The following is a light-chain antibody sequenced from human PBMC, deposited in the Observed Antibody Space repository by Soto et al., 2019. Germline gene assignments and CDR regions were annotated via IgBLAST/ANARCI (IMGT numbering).Light chain of an antibody. CDR2: GAS. V-gene: IGKV3-15*01. CDR1: RSVSSN. Sequence: EIVLTQSPATLSLSPGERATLSCRASRSVSSNLAWYQQKPGQAPRLLIYGASTRATGIPARFSGSGSGTEFTLTISSLQSEDFAVYCCQQYNNWPATFGQGTKVDIK. J-gene: IGKJ1*01. CDR3: QQYNNWPAT.